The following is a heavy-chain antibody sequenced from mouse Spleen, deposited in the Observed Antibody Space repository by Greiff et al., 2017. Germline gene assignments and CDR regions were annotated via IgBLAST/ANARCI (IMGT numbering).Heavy chain of an antibody. CDR1: GYTFTSYW. CDR3: ARGNYYGSSTDWYFDV. J-gene: IGHJ1*03. V-gene: IGHV1-50*01. D-gene: IGHD1-1*01. Sequence: VQLQQPGAELVKPGASVKLSCKASGYTFTSYWMQWVKQRPGQGLEWIGEIDPSDSYTNYNQKFKGKATLTVDTSSSTAYMQLSSLTSEDSAVYYCARGNYYGSSTDWYFDVWGTGTTVTVSS. CDR2: IDPSDSYT.